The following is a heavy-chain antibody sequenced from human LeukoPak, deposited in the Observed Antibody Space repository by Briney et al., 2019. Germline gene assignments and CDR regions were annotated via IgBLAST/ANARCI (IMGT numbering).Heavy chain of an antibody. Sequence: AGGSLRLSCAVSGITFSNYAMIGVRQAPGKGLEWVAGISWSGGGTHYADSVKGRFTISRDNPKNTLYLQMNNLRAGDTAVYFCAKRGVVIRVILVGFHKEAYYFDSSGQGALVTVSS. CDR1: GITFSNYA. D-gene: IGHD3-22*01. CDR2: ISWSGGGT. J-gene: IGHJ4*02. V-gene: IGHV3-23*01. CDR3: AKRGVVIRVILVGFHKEAYYFDS.